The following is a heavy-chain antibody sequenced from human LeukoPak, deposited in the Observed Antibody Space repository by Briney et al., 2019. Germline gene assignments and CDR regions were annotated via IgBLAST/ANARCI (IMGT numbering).Heavy chain of an antibody. CDR3: ARGMTPGIAAANPFDY. J-gene: IGHJ4*02. D-gene: IGHD6-13*01. V-gene: IGHV3-30-3*01. CDR1: GVTFSSYA. CDR2: ISYDGSNK. Sequence: GGSLRLSCAASGVTFSSYAMHWVRQAPGKGLEWMAVISYDGSNKYYADSVKGRFTISRDNSKNTLYLQMNSLRAEDTAVYYCARGMTPGIAAANPFDYWGQGTLATVSS.